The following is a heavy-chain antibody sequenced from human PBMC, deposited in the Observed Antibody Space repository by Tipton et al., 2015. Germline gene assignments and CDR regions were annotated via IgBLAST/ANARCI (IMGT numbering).Heavy chain of an antibody. J-gene: IGHJ5*02. Sequence: TLSLTCTVSGGSISSYYWSWIRQPPGKGLEGIGYIYYAGRTTYNPSLKSRVTISADTSKNQFSLKLTSVTAADMAVYYCARGGNNWFDPWGRGTLVTVSS. D-gene: IGHD2-15*01. CDR1: GGSISSYY. CDR2: IYYAGRT. CDR3: ARGGNNWFDP. V-gene: IGHV4-59*01.